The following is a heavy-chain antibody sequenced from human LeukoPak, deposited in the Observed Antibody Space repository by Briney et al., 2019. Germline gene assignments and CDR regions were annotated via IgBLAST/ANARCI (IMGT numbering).Heavy chain of an antibody. Sequence: PSETLSLTCAVSGYSISSGDYWAWIRQPPGKGVEGIGSIYHSGSTHYNPSLKSRVTISVDTSKNQFALKLSSVTAADTAVYYCARNYSNFVVVSAVSNNWFDPWGQGTLVTVSS. CDR3: ARNYSNFVVVSAVSNNWFDP. D-gene: IGHD2-2*01. CDR2: IYHSGST. J-gene: IGHJ5*02. V-gene: IGHV4-38-2*01. CDR1: GYSISSGDY.